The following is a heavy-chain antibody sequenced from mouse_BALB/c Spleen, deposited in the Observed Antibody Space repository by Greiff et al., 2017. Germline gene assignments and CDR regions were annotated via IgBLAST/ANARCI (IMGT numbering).Heavy chain of an antibody. Sequence: VQLKKSGAELVRPGFSVRIPCKGSGYPFTDFAMHGVKKSHAKSLKWMGVISTYYGEASYNQKFKGKATMTVDKSSSTAYMELARLTSEDSAIYYCARAITTVVASYYFDYWGQGTTLTVSS. CDR2: ISTYYGEA. CDR3: ARAITTVVASYYFDY. V-gene: IGHV1S137*01. CDR1: GYPFTDFA. D-gene: IGHD1-1*01. J-gene: IGHJ2*01.